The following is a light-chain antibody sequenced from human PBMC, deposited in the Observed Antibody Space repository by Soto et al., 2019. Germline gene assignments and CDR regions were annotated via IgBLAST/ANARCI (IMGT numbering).Light chain of an antibody. Sequence: SYELPQPASVYVAQGRTASITCSGDKLGHKYVSWYQQKPGQSPILVIYQDSKRPSGIPERVSGSNSGSTATLTISETQAMDEADYYCQTWASSIVVFGGGTKVTVL. V-gene: IGLV3-1*01. J-gene: IGLJ2*01. CDR1: KLGHKY. CDR3: QTWASSIVV. CDR2: QDS.